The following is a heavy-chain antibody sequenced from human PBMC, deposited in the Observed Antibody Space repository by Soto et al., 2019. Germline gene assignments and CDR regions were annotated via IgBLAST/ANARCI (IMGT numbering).Heavy chain of an antibody. Sequence: GGSLRLSCAASGFTFSSYAMSWVRQAPGKGLEWVSAISGSGGSTYYADSVKGRFTISRDNSKNTQYLQMNSLRAEDTAVYYCAKLNLGVVTGTEYFDYWGQGTLVTVSS. CDR2: ISGSGGST. CDR1: GFTFSSYA. V-gene: IGHV3-23*01. D-gene: IGHD2-21*02. CDR3: AKLNLGVVTGTEYFDY. J-gene: IGHJ4*02.